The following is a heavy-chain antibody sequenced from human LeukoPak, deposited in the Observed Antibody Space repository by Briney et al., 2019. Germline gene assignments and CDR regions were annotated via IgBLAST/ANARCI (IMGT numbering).Heavy chain of an antibody. D-gene: IGHD3-3*02. CDR3: ARGHLPTPRSAMDV. Sequence: GGSLRLSCAASGFIFSTYAMTWVRQAPGKGLEWVLRVNSDESITTYADSVNGRFTISRDNAKNTLYLQMKSLRAEDTAVYYCARGHLPTPRSAMDVWGQGTTVTVSS. CDR2: VNSDESIT. V-gene: IGHV3-74*01. J-gene: IGHJ6*02. CDR1: GFIFSTYA.